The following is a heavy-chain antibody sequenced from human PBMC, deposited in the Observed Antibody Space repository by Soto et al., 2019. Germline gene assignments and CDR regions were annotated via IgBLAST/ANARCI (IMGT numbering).Heavy chain of an antibody. J-gene: IGHJ4*02. D-gene: IGHD6-19*01. CDR1: GGSFSGYY. CDR2: INHSGST. CDR3: ATRTVAGPV. V-gene: IGHV4-34*01. Sequence: LETLSLACAVYGGSFSGYYWSWIRQPPGKGLEWIGEINHSGSTNYNPSLKGRVTISVDTSKNQFSLKLSSVTAADTAVYYCATRTVAGPVWGQGTLVTVS.